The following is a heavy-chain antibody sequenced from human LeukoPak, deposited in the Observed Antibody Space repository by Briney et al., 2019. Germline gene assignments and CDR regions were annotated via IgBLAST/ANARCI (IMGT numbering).Heavy chain of an antibody. CDR2: INPNSGGT. Sequence: ASVKVSCKASGYTFTGYYMHWVRQAPGQGLEWMGWINPNSGGTNYAQKLQGRVTMTRDTSISTAYMELSRLRSDDTAVYYCATILYCSGGSCYSYWFDPWGQGTLVTVSS. CDR3: ATILYCSGGSCYSYWFDP. D-gene: IGHD2-15*01. J-gene: IGHJ5*02. CDR1: GYTFTGYY. V-gene: IGHV1-2*02.